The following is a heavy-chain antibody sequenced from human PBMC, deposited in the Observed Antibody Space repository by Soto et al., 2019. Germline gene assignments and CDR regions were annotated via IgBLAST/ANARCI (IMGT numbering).Heavy chain of an antibody. Sequence: GASVKVSCKASGGTFSSYAISWVRQAPGQGLEWMGGIIPIFGTANYAQKFQGRVTITADESTSTAYMELSSLRSEDTAVYYCARQLSSGWYPSTYYYYYYGMDVWGQGTTVTVS. CDR1: GGTFSSYA. CDR3: ARQLSSGWYPSTYYYYYYGMDV. CDR2: IIPIFGTA. D-gene: IGHD6-19*01. J-gene: IGHJ6*02. V-gene: IGHV1-69*13.